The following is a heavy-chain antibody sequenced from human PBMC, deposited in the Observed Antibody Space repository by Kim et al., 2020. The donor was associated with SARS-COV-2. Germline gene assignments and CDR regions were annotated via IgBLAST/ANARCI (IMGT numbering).Heavy chain of an antibody. CDR1: GYSFTSYW. Sequence: GESLKISCKGSGYSFTSYWIGWVRQMPGKGLEWMGIIYPGDSDTRYSPSFQGQVTISADKSISTAYLQWSSLKASDTAMYYCARHKGIVVVPSRGYFDYWGQGNLVTVSS. J-gene: IGHJ4*02. D-gene: IGHD2-2*01. CDR2: IYPGDSDT. CDR3: ARHKGIVVVPSRGYFDY. V-gene: IGHV5-51*01.